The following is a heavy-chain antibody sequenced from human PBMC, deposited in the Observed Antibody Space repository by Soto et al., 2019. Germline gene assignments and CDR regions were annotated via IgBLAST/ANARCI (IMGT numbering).Heavy chain of an antibody. D-gene: IGHD3-10*01. J-gene: IGHJ6*02. CDR3: ARDRSGSYYNYYYYGMDV. CDR2: INPNSGGT. Sequence: ASVKVSCKASGYTFTGYYMHWVRQAPGQGLEWMGWINPNSGGTNYAQKFQGRVTMTRDTPISTAYMELSRLRSGDTAVYYCARDRSGSYYNYYYYGMDVWGQGTTVTVSS. CDR1: GYTFTGYY. V-gene: IGHV1-2*02.